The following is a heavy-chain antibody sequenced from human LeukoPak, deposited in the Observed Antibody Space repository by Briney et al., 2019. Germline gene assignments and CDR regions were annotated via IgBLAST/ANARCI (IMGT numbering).Heavy chain of an antibody. D-gene: IGHD1-26*01. V-gene: IGHV4-59*08. CDR3: ARDLGELTEY. CDR2: IYYSGST. Sequence: SSDTLSLPCTVSGGSISSYYWSWIRQPPGKGLEWIGYIYYSGSTNYNPSLKRRVTISGHTSKNQFSLKLSSVTAADTAVYYCARDLGELTEYWGQGTLVTVSS. J-gene: IGHJ4*02. CDR1: GGSISSYY.